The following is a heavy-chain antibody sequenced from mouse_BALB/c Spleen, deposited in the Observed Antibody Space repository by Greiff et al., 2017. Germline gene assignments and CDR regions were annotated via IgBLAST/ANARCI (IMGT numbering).Heavy chain of an antibody. V-gene: IGHV5-6-5*01. D-gene: IGHD1-1*01. CDR3: ARGTTVDRFAY. J-gene: IGHJ3*01. CDR1: GFTFSSYA. CDR2: ISSGGST. Sequence: EVHLVESGGGLVQPGGSLKLSCAASGFTFSSYAMSWVRQTPEKRLEWVASISSGGSTYYPDSVKGRFTISRDNARNILYLQMSSLRSEDTAMYYCARGTTVDRFAYWGQGTLVTVSA.